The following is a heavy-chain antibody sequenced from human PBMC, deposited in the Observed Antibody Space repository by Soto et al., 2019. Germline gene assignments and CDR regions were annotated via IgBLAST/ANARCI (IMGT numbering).Heavy chain of an antibody. CDR3: TRDPTTPGYDSSGYSDY. J-gene: IGHJ4*02. Sequence: SLRLSCTASGFTFGDYAMSWFRQAPGNGLEWVGFIRSKAYGGTTEYAASVKGRFTISRDDSKSIAYLQMNSLKTEDTAVYYCTRDPTTPGYDSSGYSDYWGQGTLVTVPQ. CDR1: GFTFGDYA. CDR2: IRSKAYGGTT. D-gene: IGHD3-22*01. V-gene: IGHV3-49*03.